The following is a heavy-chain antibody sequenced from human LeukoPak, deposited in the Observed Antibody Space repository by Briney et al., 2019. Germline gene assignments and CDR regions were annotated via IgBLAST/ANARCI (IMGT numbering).Heavy chain of an antibody. CDR1: GGSISSSNW. D-gene: IGHD6-13*01. Sequence: IPSGTLSLTCAVSGGSISSSNWWSWVRQPPGKGLEWIGEIYHSGSTNYNPSLKSRVTISVDKSKNQFSLKLSSVAAADTAVYYCARDPTAAGKGAWFDPWGQGTLVTVSS. J-gene: IGHJ5*02. V-gene: IGHV4-4*02. CDR3: ARDPTAAGKGAWFDP. CDR2: IYHSGST.